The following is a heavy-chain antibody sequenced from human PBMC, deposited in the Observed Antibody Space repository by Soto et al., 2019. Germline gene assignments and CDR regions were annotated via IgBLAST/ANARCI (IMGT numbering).Heavy chain of an antibody. CDR1: RYTFTSYG. CDR3: ASDLTPGVVDH. J-gene: IGHJ4*02. Sequence: VASVKVSCKASRYTFTSYGISWVRQAPGQGLEWMGWISAYNGNTKYAQKLQGRVTMTTDTSTSTAYMELRSLRSDDTAVYYCASDLTPGVVDHWGQGTLLTVSS. D-gene: IGHD3-3*01. V-gene: IGHV1-18*01. CDR2: ISAYNGNT.